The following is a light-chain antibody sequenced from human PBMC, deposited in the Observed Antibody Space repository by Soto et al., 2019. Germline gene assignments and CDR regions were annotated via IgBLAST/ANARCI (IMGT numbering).Light chain of an antibody. V-gene: IGKV3-20*01. CDR3: QQYGSSPPLYT. CDR1: QSVSSSY. J-gene: IGKJ2*01. Sequence: EIVLTQSPGTLSLSPGERATLSCRASQSVSSSYLAWYQQKPGQAPRLLIYGASSRATGIPDRFSGSGSGTDFTLTISRLEPEDCAVYYCQQYGSSPPLYTFGQGTTLEIK. CDR2: GAS.